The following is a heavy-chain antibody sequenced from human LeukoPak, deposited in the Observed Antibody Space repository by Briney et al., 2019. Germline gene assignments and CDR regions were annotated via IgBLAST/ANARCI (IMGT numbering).Heavy chain of an antibody. Sequence: SETLSLTCTVSGGSISSGDYYWSWIRQPPGKGLEWIGYIYYSGSTYYNPSLRSRVTISVDTSKNQFSLKLSSVTAADTAVYYCARDDGYSYGYRAYFDYWGQGTLVTVSS. J-gene: IGHJ4*02. CDR1: GGSISSGDYY. D-gene: IGHD5-18*01. CDR2: IYYSGST. V-gene: IGHV4-30-4*08. CDR3: ARDDGYSYGYRAYFDY.